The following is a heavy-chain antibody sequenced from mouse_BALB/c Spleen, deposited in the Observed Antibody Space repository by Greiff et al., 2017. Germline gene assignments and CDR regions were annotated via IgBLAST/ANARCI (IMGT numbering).Heavy chain of an antibody. Sequence: VQVVESGPELVKPGASVKISCKASGYTFTDYYINWVKQKPGQGLEWIGWIYPGSGNTKYNEKFKGKATLTVDTSSSTAYMQLSSLTSEDSAVYYCTRYYGHWYFDVWGAGTTVTVSS. CDR3: TRYYGHWYFDV. D-gene: IGHD1-2*01. V-gene: IGHV1-84*01. CDR1: GYTFTDYY. J-gene: IGHJ1*01. CDR2: IYPGSGNT.